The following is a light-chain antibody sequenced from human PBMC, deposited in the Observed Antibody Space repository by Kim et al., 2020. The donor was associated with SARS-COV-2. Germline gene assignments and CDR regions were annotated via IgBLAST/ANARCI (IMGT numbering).Light chain of an antibody. V-gene: IGKV3-15*01. Sequence: VAPGESAALSCRASQTVSSNLAGYQQKPGQAPRLLIYGAFTRATGIPVRCTGSGSGTEFTLTISSLQSEDSAIYYCQQYANWHPYTFGQGTKLEI. CDR3: QQYANWHPYT. CDR2: GAF. J-gene: IGKJ2*01. CDR1: QTVSSN.